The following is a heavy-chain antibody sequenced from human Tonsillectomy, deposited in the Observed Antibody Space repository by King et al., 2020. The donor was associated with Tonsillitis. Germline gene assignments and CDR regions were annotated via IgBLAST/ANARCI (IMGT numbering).Heavy chain of an antibody. V-gene: IGHV1-69*18. D-gene: IGHD5-12*01. CDR1: GGTFSSYT. CDR3: AWGTSGGYDFFDSFDI. Sequence: QLVQSGAEVKKPGSSVKVSCKASGGTFSSYTIIWVRQAPGQGLEWMGTIIPMFATAFYAQKFQGRVTITADESTSTVYMEFSSLTSDDTALYFCAWGTSGGYDFFDSFDIWGQGTMVTVSS. CDR2: IIPMFATA. J-gene: IGHJ3*02.